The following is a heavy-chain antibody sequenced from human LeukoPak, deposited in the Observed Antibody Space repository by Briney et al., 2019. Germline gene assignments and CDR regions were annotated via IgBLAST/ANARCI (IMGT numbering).Heavy chain of an antibody. CDR3: VKDRTGGRVAFDI. D-gene: IGHD1-14*01. V-gene: IGHV3-64D*09. CDR1: GFTFSSYA. CDR2: ISSNGRST. J-gene: IGHJ3*02. Sequence: QPGGSLRLSCSASGFTFSSYAMHWVRQAPGKGLEYVSAISSNGRSTYYADSVKGRFTISRDNSQNTLYLQMRSLRAEDTAVYYCVKDRTGGRVAFDIWGQGTMVTVSS.